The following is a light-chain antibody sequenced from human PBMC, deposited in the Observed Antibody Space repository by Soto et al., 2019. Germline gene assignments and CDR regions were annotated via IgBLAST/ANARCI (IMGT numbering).Light chain of an antibody. CDR3: QQLNSFPIT. Sequence: DTQLTQSPSFLSASVGDRLTIACRASQDVSRSVGWYQQKPGTAPKLLISAASTLNSGVPSRFSGSGSGTEFTLTITSLQPEDFATYYCQQLNSFPITFGQGTRLEIK. V-gene: IGKV1-9*01. CDR2: AAS. J-gene: IGKJ5*01. CDR1: QDVSRS.